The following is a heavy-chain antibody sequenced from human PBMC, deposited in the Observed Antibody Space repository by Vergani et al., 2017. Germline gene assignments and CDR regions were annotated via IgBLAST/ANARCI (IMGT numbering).Heavy chain of an antibody. J-gene: IGHJ4*02. CDR3: ARLRFPSRMGYFDY. Sequence: QVRLVQSGAEVKKPGSSVKVSCKASGGTFSSYAISWVRQAPGQRLEWMGWINAGNGNTKYSQKFQGRVTITMDTSASTAYMELSSLRAEDTAGYYCARLRFPSRMGYFDYWGQGTLVTVSS. CDR1: GGTFSSYA. V-gene: IGHV1-3*01. CDR2: INAGNGNT. D-gene: IGHD3-16*01.